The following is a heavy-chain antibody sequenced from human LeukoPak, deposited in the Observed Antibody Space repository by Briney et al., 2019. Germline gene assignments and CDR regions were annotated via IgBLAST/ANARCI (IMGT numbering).Heavy chain of an antibody. CDR2: IRGTDGYT. CDR1: GFTYNIYA. V-gene: IGHV3-23*01. CDR3: ATPPEGPYYYYYYGMDV. Sequence: GGSLRLSCAASGFTYNIYAMSWIRQAPGKGLEWFSTIRGTDGYTYYADSVKGRFTISRDNSKNTLYLQMNSLRAEDTAVYYCATPPEGPYYYYYYGMDVWGQGTTVTVSS. J-gene: IGHJ6*02.